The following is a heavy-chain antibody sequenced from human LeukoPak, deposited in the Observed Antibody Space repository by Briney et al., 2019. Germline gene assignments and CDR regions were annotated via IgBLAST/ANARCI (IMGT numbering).Heavy chain of an antibody. V-gene: IGHV4-59*01. Sequence: SETLSLTCTVSGGSMSSYYWSWVRQPPGKGLEWIGNIHHSGSTNYHSSLKSRVTMSIDTSKNLFSLNLNSVTAADTAVYYCAGWVWTVSRVEYFENWGQGTPVTVSS. CDR1: GGSMSSYY. CDR2: IHHSGST. J-gene: IGHJ1*01. CDR3: AGWVWTVSRVEYFEN. D-gene: IGHD3/OR15-3a*01.